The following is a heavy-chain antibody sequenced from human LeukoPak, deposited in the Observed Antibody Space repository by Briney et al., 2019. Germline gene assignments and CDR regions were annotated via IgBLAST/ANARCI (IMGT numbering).Heavy chain of an antibody. V-gene: IGHV4-34*01. Sequence: SETLSLTCAVYGGSFSGYYWSWIRQPPGKGLEWIGEINHSGSTNYNPSLKSRVTISVDTSKNQFSLKLSSVTAADTAVYYCARDLEAAAFFDYWGQGTLVTVSS. CDR1: GGSFSGYY. CDR3: ARDLEAAAFFDY. D-gene: IGHD6-25*01. J-gene: IGHJ4*02. CDR2: INHSGST.